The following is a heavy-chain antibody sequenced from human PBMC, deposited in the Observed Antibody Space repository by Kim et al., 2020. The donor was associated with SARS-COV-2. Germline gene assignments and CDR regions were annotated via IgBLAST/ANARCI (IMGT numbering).Heavy chain of an antibody. CDR2: TTGSGDST. V-gene: IGHV3-23*01. J-gene: IGHJ4*02. CDR1: GFTSSGYA. Sequence: GGSLRLSCAASGFTSSGYAMSWVRQAPGKGLEWVSTTTGSGDSTYYVDSVKGRFTISRDNSKSTLYLQMNSLRADDTAIYYCTRHAASGFWDYWGQGTLVTVSS. CDR3: TRHAASGFWDY. D-gene: IGHD3-22*01.